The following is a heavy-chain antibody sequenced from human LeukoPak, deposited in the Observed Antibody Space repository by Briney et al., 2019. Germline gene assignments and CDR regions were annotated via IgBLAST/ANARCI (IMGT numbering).Heavy chain of an antibody. J-gene: IGHJ4*02. CDR2: ISYDGSNK. V-gene: IGHV3-30*18. CDR3: AKLYTGSFARPFDY. CDR1: GFTFSSYA. D-gene: IGHD1-26*01. Sequence: HPGGSLRLSCAASGFTFSSYAMHWVRQAPGKGLEWVALISYDGSNKYYADSVKGRFTISRDNSKNTLYLQMNSLRVEDTAVYYCAKLYTGSFARPFDYWGQGTLVTVSS.